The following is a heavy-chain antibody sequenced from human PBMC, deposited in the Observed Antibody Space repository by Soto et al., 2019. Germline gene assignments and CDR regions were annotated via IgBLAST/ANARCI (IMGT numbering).Heavy chain of an antibody. CDR2: IYYSGST. CDR1: GDSINNRSYY. D-gene: IGHD2-21*02. J-gene: IGHJ4*02. Sequence: SETLSLTCTVTGDSINNRSYYWGWIRQPPGKGLEWIGRIYYSGSTYNNPSLKSRDSMSVDTSKNQFSLKLRSVTAADTALYYCARQRTSVVTQAYFDSWGQGSLVTVSS. V-gene: IGHV4-39*01. CDR3: ARQRTSVVTQAYFDS.